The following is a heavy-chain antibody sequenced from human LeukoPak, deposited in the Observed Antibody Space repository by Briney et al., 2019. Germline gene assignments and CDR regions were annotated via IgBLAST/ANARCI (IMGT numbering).Heavy chain of an antibody. CDR2: IYDSGST. CDR3: ARQSISGSSLSYFDY. Sequence: KSSETLSLPCTVSGHSISSYYGSWLRQPPGKGLEWFGNIYDSGSTNYNPSLKSRVTISVDTSKNQCSLKLSSVTAADTAVYYCARQSISGSSLSYFDYWGQGTLVNVSS. CDR1: GHSISSYY. V-gene: IGHV4-59*13. J-gene: IGHJ4*02. D-gene: IGHD3-22*01.